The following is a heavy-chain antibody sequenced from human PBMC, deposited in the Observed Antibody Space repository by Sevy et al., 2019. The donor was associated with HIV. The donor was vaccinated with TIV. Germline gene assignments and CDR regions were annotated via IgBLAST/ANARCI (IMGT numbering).Heavy chain of an antibody. J-gene: IGHJ4*02. CDR2: TYYRSKWYS. D-gene: IGHD3-3*01. Sequence: QTLSLTCDISGDSISSNSAIWNWIRQSPSRGLEWLGRTYYRSKWYSDSAVSVKGRLTVSPDTSKNQFSLRLNFVTPEDTALYFCARSGSGFSAGKFASWGQGTLVTVSS. V-gene: IGHV6-1*01. CDR1: GDSISSNSAI. CDR3: ARSGSGFSAGKFAS.